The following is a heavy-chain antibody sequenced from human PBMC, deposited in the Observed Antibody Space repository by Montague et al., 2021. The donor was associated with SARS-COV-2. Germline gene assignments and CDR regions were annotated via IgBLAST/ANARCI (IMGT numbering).Heavy chain of an antibody. CDR3: AREGRTTDYDILTGYYYCYYMDV. CDR2: IYTSGST. CDR1: GGSISSGSYY. V-gene: IGHV4-61*02. J-gene: IGHJ6*03. D-gene: IGHD3-9*01. Sequence: TLSLTCTVSGGSISSGSYYWSWLRQPAGKGLEWIGRIYTSGSTNYNPSLKSRVTISVDTSKNQFSLKLSSVTAADTAVYYCAREGRTTDYDILTGYYYCYYMDVWGKGTTVTVSS.